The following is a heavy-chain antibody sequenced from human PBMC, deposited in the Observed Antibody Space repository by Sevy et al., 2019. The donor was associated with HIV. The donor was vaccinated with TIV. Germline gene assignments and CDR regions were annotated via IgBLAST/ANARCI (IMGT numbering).Heavy chain of an antibody. V-gene: IGHV3-21*01. CDR3: VGGNDREY. Sequence: GGSLRLSCAASGFTFGTYTMNWVRQAPGKGLEWLSSIGRTGSDMYYGDSLRGRFTISRDNARDSVFLQMTSLRVEDTGVYYCVGGNDREYXGRGTLVTVSS. CDR2: IGRTGSDM. J-gene: IGHJ4*02. CDR1: GFTFGTYT. D-gene: IGHD3-22*01.